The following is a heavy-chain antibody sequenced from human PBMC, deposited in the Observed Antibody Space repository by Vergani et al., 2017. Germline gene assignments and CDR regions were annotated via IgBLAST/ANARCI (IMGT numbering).Heavy chain of an antibody. V-gene: IGHV3-21*06. J-gene: IGHJ3*01. CDR3: ARDQLTGDLWGGPFDV. Sequence: EVQLVESGGGLVKPGGSLRLSCAASGFTFSDFSMSWVRQAPGKGLEWVAFIGSSGPYINYADSVKGRFIISRDNTNNSLFLQLRSLRAEDAAVYYCARDQLTGDLWGGPFDVWGQGTMVTVSS. D-gene: IGHD2-21*01. CDR1: GFTFSDFS. CDR2: IGSSGPYI.